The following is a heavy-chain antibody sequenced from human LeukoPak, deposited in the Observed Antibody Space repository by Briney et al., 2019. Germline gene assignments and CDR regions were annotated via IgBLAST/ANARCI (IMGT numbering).Heavy chain of an antibody. Sequence: PSETLSLTCTVSGGSIRNYYWSWIRQPPGKGLEWIGYIYYSGSTNYNPSLKSRVTISVDTSKNQFSLKLSSVTAADTAVYYCARENRYQLLSFDYWGQGTLVTVSS. CDR2: IYYSGST. CDR1: GGSIRNYY. V-gene: IGHV4-59*12. CDR3: ARENRYQLLSFDY. J-gene: IGHJ4*02. D-gene: IGHD2-2*01.